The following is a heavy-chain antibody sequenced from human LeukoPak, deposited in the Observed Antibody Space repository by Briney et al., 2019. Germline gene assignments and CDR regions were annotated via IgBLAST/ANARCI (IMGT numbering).Heavy chain of an antibody. CDR3: AREADNGDYPMNS. J-gene: IGHJ5*01. Sequence: GGSLRLSCAASGFTITNSWMHWVRQAPGKGLVWVSRISSGGSSLDYADSVKGRFTISRDIAKNTLYLLMSSLRPEDTAVYYCAREADNGDYPMNSWGHGTLVSVSS. V-gene: IGHV3-74*01. CDR1: GFTITNSW. D-gene: IGHD4-17*01. CDR2: ISSGGSSL.